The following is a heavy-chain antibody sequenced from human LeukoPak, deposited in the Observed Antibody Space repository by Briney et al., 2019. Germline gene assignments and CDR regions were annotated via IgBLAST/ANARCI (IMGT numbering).Heavy chain of an antibody. V-gene: IGHV4-34*01. J-gene: IGHJ4*02. CDR2: INHSGST. CDR1: GGSFSGYY. Sequence: SETLSLTCAVYGGSFSGYYWSWVRQPPGKGLEWIGEINHSGSTNYNPSLKSRVTISVDTSKNQFSLKLSSVTAADTAVYYCARGRGIVGATTSPPFDYWGQGTLVTVSS. D-gene: IGHD1-26*01. CDR3: ARGRGIVGATTSPPFDY.